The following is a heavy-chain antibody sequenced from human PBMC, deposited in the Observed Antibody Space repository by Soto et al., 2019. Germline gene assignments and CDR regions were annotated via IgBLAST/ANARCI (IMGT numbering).Heavy chain of an antibody. Sequence: VKVSCKASGGTFSSYAISWVRQAPGQGLEWMGGIIPIFGTANYAQKFQGRVTITADESTSTAYMELSSLRSEDTAVYYCGRXPIVXXPPVMSYYYYGMDVXGQXTTXTVSS. V-gene: IGHV1-69*13. J-gene: IGHJ6*02. CDR2: IIPIFGTA. D-gene: IGHD3-16*01. CDR1: GGTFSSYA. CDR3: GRXPIVXXPPVMSYYYYGMDV.